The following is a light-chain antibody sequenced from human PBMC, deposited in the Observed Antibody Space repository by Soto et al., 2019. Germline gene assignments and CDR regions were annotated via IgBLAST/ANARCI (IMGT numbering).Light chain of an antibody. CDR2: AAS. Sequence: IQLTQSPSSLSASVGDSVTITCRASQGISRYLSWYQQKPGRAPKLLISAASTLQSGVPARFSGSGSGTDFNLSITSLQPEDFATYYYQQLNTYPVTFGGGTKVDIK. CDR1: QGISRY. CDR3: QQLNTYPVT. J-gene: IGKJ4*01. V-gene: IGKV1-9*01.